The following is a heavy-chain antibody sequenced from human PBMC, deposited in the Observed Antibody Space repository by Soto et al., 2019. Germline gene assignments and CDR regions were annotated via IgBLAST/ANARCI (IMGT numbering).Heavy chain of an antibody. V-gene: IGHV4-39*01. CDR2: IDYSGTA. CDR3: ARTTGRHLDF. Sequence: SETLSLTCTVSYGSISVSNVFWGWVRQPPGKGLEWIGNIDYSGTAYFNPSPGTRVTFPVDTSKNQFSLTLYSVTAADTAVYYCARTTGRHLDFWGQGILVTVSS. D-gene: IGHD4-4*01. J-gene: IGHJ4*02. CDR1: YGSISVSNVF.